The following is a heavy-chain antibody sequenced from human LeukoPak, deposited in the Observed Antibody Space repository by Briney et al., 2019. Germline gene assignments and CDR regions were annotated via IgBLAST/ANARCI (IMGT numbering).Heavy chain of an antibody. V-gene: IGHV4-34*01. Sequence: SETLSLTCAVYGGSFSGYYWSWIRQPPGKGLEWIGEINHSGSTNYNPSLKSRVTISVDTSKTQFSLTLSSVTAADTAVYYCARLRYQPPRLGYFDYWGQGTLVTVSS. CDR3: ARLRYQPPRLGYFDY. CDR2: INHSGST. CDR1: GGSFSGYY. J-gene: IGHJ4*02. D-gene: IGHD3-16*01.